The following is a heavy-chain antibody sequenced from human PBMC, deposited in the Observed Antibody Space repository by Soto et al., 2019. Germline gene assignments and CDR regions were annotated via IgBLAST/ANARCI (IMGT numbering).Heavy chain of an antibody. CDR3: GRSYSGYDSVGY. D-gene: IGHD5-12*01. CDR1: GFTFSSYG. CDR2: IWYDGSTK. Sequence: QVQLVESGGGVVQPGKSLRLSCAASGFTFSSYGMHWLRPATGKGLEWLAIIWYDGSTKYYSESVKGRFVISRENSKNTLYLQMNSLRADDTAMYYCGRSYSGYDSVGYWGQGTLVTVS. V-gene: IGHV3-33*01. J-gene: IGHJ4*02.